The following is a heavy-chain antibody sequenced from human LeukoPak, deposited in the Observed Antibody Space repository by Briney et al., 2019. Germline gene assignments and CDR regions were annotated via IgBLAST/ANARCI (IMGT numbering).Heavy chain of an antibody. CDR2: ISSSSSYI. J-gene: IGHJ4*02. CDR3: ARVPRSSASCLDY. CDR1: GFTFSSHS. V-gene: IGHV3-21*01. Sequence: NTAGSLRLSCAASGFTFSSHSMNWVRQAPGKGLEWVSSISSSSSYIYYADSVKGRFTISRDNAKNSLYLQMNSLRAEDTAVYYCARVPRSSASCLDYWGQGTLVTVSS. D-gene: IGHD2-2*01.